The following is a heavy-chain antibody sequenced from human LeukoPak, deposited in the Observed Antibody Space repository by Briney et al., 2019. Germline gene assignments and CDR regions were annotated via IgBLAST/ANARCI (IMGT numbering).Heavy chain of an antibody. CDR3: ARRITMVRGVIAYFGY. J-gene: IGHJ4*02. Sequence: GESLKISCKGSGYSFTSYWIGWVRQMPGKGLEWMGIIYPGDSDTRYSPSFQGQVTISADKSISTAYLQWSSLKASDTAMYYCARRITMVRGVIAYFGYWGQGTLVTVSS. D-gene: IGHD3-10*01. V-gene: IGHV5-51*01. CDR2: IYPGDSDT. CDR1: GYSFTSYW.